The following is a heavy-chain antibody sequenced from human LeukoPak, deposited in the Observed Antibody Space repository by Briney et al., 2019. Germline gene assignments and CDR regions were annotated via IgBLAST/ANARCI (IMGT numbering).Heavy chain of an antibody. J-gene: IGHJ4*02. D-gene: IGHD3-22*01. CDR2: IYSGGST. V-gene: IGHV3-53*01. Sequence: GGSLRLSCAASGFTVSSNCMSWVRQAPGKGLEWVSVIYSGGSTYYADSVKGRFTISRDNSKNTLYLQMNSLRAEDTAVYYCASHYDSSGYYSADYWGQGTLVTVSS. CDR1: GFTVSSNC. CDR3: ASHYDSSGYYSADY.